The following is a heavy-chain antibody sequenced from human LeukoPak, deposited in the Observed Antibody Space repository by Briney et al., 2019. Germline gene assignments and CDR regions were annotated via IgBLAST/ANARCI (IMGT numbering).Heavy chain of an antibody. Sequence: PLQTLSLTCTVSGGSISSGDYYWSWIRQPAGKGLEWIGRINTSGSTNYNPSLKSRVTMSVDTSKNQFSLKLNSVTAAETAVYYRASLGGRVGGWFDPWGQGTLVTVSS. J-gene: IGHJ5*02. V-gene: IGHV4-61*02. CDR1: GGSISSGDYY. CDR3: ASLGGRVGGWFDP. D-gene: IGHD2-2*01. CDR2: INTSGST.